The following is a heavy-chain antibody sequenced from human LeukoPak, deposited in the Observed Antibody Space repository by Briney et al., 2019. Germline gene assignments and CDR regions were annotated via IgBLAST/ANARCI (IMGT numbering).Heavy chain of an antibody. V-gene: IGHV1-2*06. CDR3: AREVARSGSYFDY. J-gene: IGHJ4*02. Sequence: EASVKVSCKTSGYVFTDCYIHWVRQAPGQGLEWLGRINPNTGGTSYAQKFQGGVTMTRDTSISTAYMELSSLTSDDTAVYYCAREVARSGSYFDYWGQGTLVTVS. D-gene: IGHD1-26*01. CDR1: GYVFTDCY. CDR2: INPNTGGT.